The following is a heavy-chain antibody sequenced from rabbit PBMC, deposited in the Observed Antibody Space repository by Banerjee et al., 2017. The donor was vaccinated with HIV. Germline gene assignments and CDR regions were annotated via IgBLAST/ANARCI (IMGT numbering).Heavy chain of an antibody. CDR1: GFSFSSSDW. D-gene: IGHD4-1*01. V-gene: IGHV1S45*01. CDR2: IYGGSSGSS. Sequence: QEQLEESGGGLVKPEGSLTLTCKASGFSFSSSDWICWVRQAPGKGLEWIACIYGGSSGSSHYATWAKGRFTISKMPSTTVTLQMTSLTAADTATHFCARDLAGVTGWNFGLWGPGTLVTVS. J-gene: IGHJ4*01. CDR3: ARDLAGVTGWNFGL.